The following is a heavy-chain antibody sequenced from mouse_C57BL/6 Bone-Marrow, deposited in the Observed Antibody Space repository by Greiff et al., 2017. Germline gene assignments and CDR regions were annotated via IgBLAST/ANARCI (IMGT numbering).Heavy chain of an antibody. CDR2: IYPGSGST. V-gene: IGHV1-55*01. Sequence: QVQLQQPGAELVKPGASVKMSCKASGYTFTRYWITWVKQRPGQGLEWIGDIYPGSGSTNYNEKFKSKATLTVDTSSSTAYMQLSSLTSEDSAVYDRARVASYDSYWYFDVWGTGTTVTVSS. CDR1: GYTFTRYW. D-gene: IGHD1-1*01. CDR3: ARVASYDSYWYFDV. J-gene: IGHJ1*03.